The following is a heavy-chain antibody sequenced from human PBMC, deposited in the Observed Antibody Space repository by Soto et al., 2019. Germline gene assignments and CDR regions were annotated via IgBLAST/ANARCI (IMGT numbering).Heavy chain of an antibody. CDR3: TRESQVGATARRFYYDGMDV. Sequence: QVQLVQSGAEVKKPGSSVKVSCKASGGTFSSYAISWVRQAPGQGLEWMGGIIPTFGTANYAQKFQGRVTITADESTSTAYMELSSLRSEDTAVYYCTRESQVGATARRFYYDGMDVWGQGTTVTFSS. J-gene: IGHJ6*02. CDR1: GGTFSSYA. CDR2: IIPTFGTA. V-gene: IGHV1-69*12. D-gene: IGHD1-26*01.